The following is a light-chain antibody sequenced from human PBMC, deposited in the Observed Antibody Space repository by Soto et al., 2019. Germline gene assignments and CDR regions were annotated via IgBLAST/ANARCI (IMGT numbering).Light chain of an antibody. Sequence: EIVMTQSPATLSVSPGERATLSCRASQSISSNLAWYQQKPGQAPRLLISGASTRATGISARFSGSGSGTEFTLTISSLQSEDFAVYYCQQYNNWPGTFGQGTKVDNK. CDR1: QSISSN. J-gene: IGKJ1*01. CDR2: GAS. V-gene: IGKV3-15*01. CDR3: QQYNNWPGT.